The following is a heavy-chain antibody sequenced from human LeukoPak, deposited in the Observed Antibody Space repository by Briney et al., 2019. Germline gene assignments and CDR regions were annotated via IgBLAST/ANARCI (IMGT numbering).Heavy chain of an antibody. Sequence: GGSLRLSCAASGFTFSSYAMSWVRQAPGKGLDWVSAISGSGGSTYYADSVKGRFTISRDNSKNTLYLQMNSLRGEDTAVYYCAKGSDSSNWYWYWGQGTLVTVSS. CDR3: AKGSDSSNWYWY. CDR2: ISGSGGST. J-gene: IGHJ4*02. D-gene: IGHD6-13*01. CDR1: GFTFSSYA. V-gene: IGHV3-23*01.